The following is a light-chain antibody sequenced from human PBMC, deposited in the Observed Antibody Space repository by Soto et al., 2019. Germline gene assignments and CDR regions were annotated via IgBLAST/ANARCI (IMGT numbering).Light chain of an antibody. CDR2: EVT. CDR1: SSDVGGYNY. J-gene: IGLJ2*01. Sequence: QSALTQSASVSGSRGQSITISCTGTSSDVGGYNYVSWFQQSPGKAPKVMIYEVTNRPSGVSNRFSGSKSGNTASLTISGLQAEDEADYYCSSYTSSNTLIFGGGTKLTVL. V-gene: IGLV2-14*01. CDR3: SSYTSSNTLI.